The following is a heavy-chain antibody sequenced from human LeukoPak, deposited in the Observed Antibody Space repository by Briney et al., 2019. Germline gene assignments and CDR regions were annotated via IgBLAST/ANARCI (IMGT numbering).Heavy chain of an antibody. Sequence: GGSLRLSCAASGFTFSSYGMHWVRQAPSKGLEWVAVISYDGSNKYYADSVKGRFTISRDNSKNTLYLQMNSLRAEDTAVYYCAKGFIPAAIFWVLDYWGQGTLVTVSS. V-gene: IGHV3-30*18. J-gene: IGHJ4*02. CDR3: AKGFIPAAIFWVLDY. CDR1: GFTFSSYG. CDR2: ISYDGSNK. D-gene: IGHD2-2*01.